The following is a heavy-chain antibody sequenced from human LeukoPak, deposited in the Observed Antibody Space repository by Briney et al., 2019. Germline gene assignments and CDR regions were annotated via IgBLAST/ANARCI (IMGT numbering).Heavy chain of an antibody. CDR2: INPNSGNT. D-gene: IGHD3-10*01. J-gene: IGHJ4*02. V-gene: IGHV1-8*02. Sequence: GASVKVSCKASGYIFTDYYMHWVRQAPGQELGWMGRINPNSGNTGYAQKFQGRVTMTRNTSISTAYMELSSLRSEGTAVYYCARANYYGSGSRFRWGQGTLVTVSS. CDR1: GYIFTDYY. CDR3: ARANYYGSGSRFR.